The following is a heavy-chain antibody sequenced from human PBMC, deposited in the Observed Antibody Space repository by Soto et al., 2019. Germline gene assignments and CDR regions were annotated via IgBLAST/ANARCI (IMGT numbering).Heavy chain of an antibody. CDR3: ARNPLPPVPEYSSSWRXWYYFDY. V-gene: IGHV4-59*08. Sequence: ETLSLTCTVSGGSTSSYYWSWLRQPPGKGLEWIGYIYYSGSTNNNPSPKSRVTISVDTSKNQFSLKLSSVTAADTAVYYCARNPLPPVPEYSSSWRXWYYFDYWGQGTLVTVSS. CDR2: IYYSGST. J-gene: IGHJ4*02. D-gene: IGHD6-13*01. CDR1: GGSTSSYY.